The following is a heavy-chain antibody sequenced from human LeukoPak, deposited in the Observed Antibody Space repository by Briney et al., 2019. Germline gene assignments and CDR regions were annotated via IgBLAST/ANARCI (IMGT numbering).Heavy chain of an antibody. D-gene: IGHD3-10*01. CDR3: AKDLRTMVRGVIETFDY. CDR2: ISYDGSNK. V-gene: IGHV3-30*18. Sequence: PGGSLRLSCAASGFTFSSYGMHWVRQAPGKGLEWVAVISYDGSNKYYADSVKGRFTISRDNSKNTLYLQMNSLRAEDTAVYYCAKDLRTMVRGVIETFDYWGQGTLVTVSS. CDR1: GFTFSSYG. J-gene: IGHJ4*02.